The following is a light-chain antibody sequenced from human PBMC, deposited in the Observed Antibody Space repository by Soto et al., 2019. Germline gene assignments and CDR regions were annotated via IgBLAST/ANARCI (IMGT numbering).Light chain of an antibody. CDR3: SAYTVSRTYV. J-gene: IGLJ1*01. CDR1: SSDIGNYNY. V-gene: IGLV2-14*01. CDR2: GVS. Sequence: QSALTQPASVSGSPGQSITISCTGTSSDIGNYNYVSWYQQYPGKAPKLIIYGVSNRPSGVSNRFSGSKSGNTASLTISGLQAEDEADYYCSAYTVSRTYVFGTGTKVTVL.